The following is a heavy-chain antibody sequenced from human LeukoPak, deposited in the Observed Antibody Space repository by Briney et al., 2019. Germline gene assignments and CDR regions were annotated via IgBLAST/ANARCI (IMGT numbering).Heavy chain of an antibody. J-gene: IGHJ6*03. CDR1: GYTFTGYY. V-gene: IGHV1-2*04. Sequence: ASVKVSCKASGYTFTGYYMHWVRQAPGQGLEWMGWINPNSGGTNYAQKFQGWVTMTRDTSISTAYMELSRLRSDDTAVYYCARGPPLVVPAAIPDYYYYMDVWGKGTTVTVSS. CDR2: INPNSGGT. CDR3: ARGPPLVVPAAIPDYYYYMDV. D-gene: IGHD2-2*02.